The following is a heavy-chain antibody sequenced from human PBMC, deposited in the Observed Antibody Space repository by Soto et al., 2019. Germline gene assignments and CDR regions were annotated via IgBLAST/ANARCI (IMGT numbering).Heavy chain of an antibody. CDR3: ARAWNAYNALFDY. Sequence: SVKVSCKASGGTFSSYAISWVRQAPGQGLEWMGGIIPIFGTANYAQKFQGRVTITADKSTSTAYMELSSLRSEDTAAYYCARAWNAYNALFDYWGQGRLVTDSP. V-gene: IGHV1-69*06. CDR2: IIPIFGTA. J-gene: IGHJ4*02. D-gene: IGHD1-1*01. CDR1: GGTFSSYA.